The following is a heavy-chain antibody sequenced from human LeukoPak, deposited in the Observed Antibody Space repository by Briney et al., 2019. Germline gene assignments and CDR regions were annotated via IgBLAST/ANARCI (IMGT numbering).Heavy chain of an antibody. CDR2: IKSKTDGGTT. Sequence: GGSLRLSCAASGVTFSNAWMSWVRQAPGKGLEWVGRIKSKTDGGTTDYAAPVKGRFTISRDDSKNTLYLQMNSLKTEDTAVYYCTTPWGNLSSRYYFDYWGQGTLVTVSS. J-gene: IGHJ4*02. D-gene: IGHD6-13*01. V-gene: IGHV3-15*01. CDR1: GVTFSNAW. CDR3: TTPWGNLSSRYYFDY.